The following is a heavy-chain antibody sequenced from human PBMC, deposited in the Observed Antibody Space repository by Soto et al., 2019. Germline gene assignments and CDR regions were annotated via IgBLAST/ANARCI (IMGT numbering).Heavy chain of an antibody. Sequence: EVQLVESGGGLVQPGGSLRLPCAASGFTFSTYWMTWVRQPPGKGLEWVASINQDGSERYYVDSVRGRFTISRDTAKNSLYLQKNSLRAEDTAVYYCVCGGNFFVYWGQGTLVTVSP. V-gene: IGHV3-7*01. CDR3: VCGGNFFVY. CDR2: INQDGSER. J-gene: IGHJ4*02. D-gene: IGHD3-16*01. CDR1: GFTFSTYW.